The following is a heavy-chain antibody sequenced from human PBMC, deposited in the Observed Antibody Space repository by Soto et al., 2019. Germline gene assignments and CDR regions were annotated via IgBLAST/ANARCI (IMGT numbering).Heavy chain of an antibody. V-gene: IGHV4-31*03. D-gene: IGHD2-15*01. CDR2: IYYSGST. Sequence: QVQLQESGPGLVKPSQTLSLTCTVSGGSISSGGYYWSWIRQHPGKGLEWIGYIYYSGSTYYNPSLKSRVTISVDTSKNQFSLKLSSVTAADTAVYYCARDGLGYCSGGSCYGEIYYYYGMDVWGQGTTVTVSS. J-gene: IGHJ6*02. CDR1: GGSISSGGYY. CDR3: ARDGLGYCSGGSCYGEIYYYYGMDV.